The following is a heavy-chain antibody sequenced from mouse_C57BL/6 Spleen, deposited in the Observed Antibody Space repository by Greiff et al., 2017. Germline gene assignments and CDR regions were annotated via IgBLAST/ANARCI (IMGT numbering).Heavy chain of an antibody. CDR1: GFTFSDYY. Sequence: EVKVVESGGGLVQPGGSLKLSCAASGFTFSDYYMYWVRQTPEKRLEWVAYISNGGGSTYYPDTVKGRFTISRDNAKNTLYLQMSRLKSEDTAMYYCARYPGYAMDYWGQGTSVTVSS. V-gene: IGHV5-12*01. CDR3: ARYPGYAMDY. CDR2: ISNGGGST. J-gene: IGHJ4*01.